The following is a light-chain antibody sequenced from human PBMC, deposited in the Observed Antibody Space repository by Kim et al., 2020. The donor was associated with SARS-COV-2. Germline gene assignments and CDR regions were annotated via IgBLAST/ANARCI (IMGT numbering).Light chain of an antibody. CDR3: QSADSSGTYE. CDR2: KDS. CDR1: ALPKQY. Sequence: SYELTQPPSVSVSPGQTARITCSGDALPKQYAYRYQQKPGQAPVLVIYKDSERPSGIPERFSGSSSGTTVTLTISGVQAEDEADYYCQSADSSGTYEFGG. J-gene: IGLJ3*02. V-gene: IGLV3-25*03.